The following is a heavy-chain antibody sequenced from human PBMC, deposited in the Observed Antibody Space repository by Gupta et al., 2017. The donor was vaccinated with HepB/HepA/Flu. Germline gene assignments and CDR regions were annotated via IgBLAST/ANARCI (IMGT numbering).Heavy chain of an antibody. V-gene: IGHV4-39*01. CDR3: ERVRSSWSPTYGDY. D-gene: IGHD6-13*01. CDR2: IYYSGST. Sequence: QLQLQESGPGLVKPSETLSLTCTVSGGSLRSSSYYWGWIRQPPGKGLEWIGSIYYSGSTYYNPSLKSRVTITVDTSKNQFSLKLSSVTAADTAGYYGERVRSSWSPTYGDYWGQGTRGTVSA. CDR1: GGSLRSSSYY. J-gene: IGHJ4*02.